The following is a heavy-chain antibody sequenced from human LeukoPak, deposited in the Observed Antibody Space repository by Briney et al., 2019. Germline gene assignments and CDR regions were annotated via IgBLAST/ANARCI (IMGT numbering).Heavy chain of an antibody. Sequence: PSETLSLTCSVSGGSINSGNVYWTWIRQPAGKGLEWIGRVYDSGSTNYSPSLSSRVTLSLDTSKNQFSLKLRSVTAADTAVYYCARVKRKYQLLKPLHETPSHYFDYWGQGTLVTVSS. CDR1: GGSINSGNVY. J-gene: IGHJ4*02. D-gene: IGHD2-2*01. V-gene: IGHV4-61*02. CDR3: ARVKRKYQLLKPLHETPSHYFDY. CDR2: VYDSGST.